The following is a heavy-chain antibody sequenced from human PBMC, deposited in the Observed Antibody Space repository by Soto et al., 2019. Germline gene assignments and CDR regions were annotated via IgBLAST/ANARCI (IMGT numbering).Heavy chain of an antibody. V-gene: IGHV3-66*01. D-gene: IGHD3-3*01. CDR3: ARDRPRNDFWSGYHDS. CDR2: IYSGGST. Sequence: EVQLVESGGALVQPGGSLRLSCAASGFTVSSNSMSWVRQAPGKGLEWVSIIYSGGSTYYTDSVKGRCTISRDNSKNTLYLQMTNLRAADTAVYYCARDRPRNDFWSGYHDSWGQGTLVTVSS. CDR1: GFTVSSNS. J-gene: IGHJ4*02.